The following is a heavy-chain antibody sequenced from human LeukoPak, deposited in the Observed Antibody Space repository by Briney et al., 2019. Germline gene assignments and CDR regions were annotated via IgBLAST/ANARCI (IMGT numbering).Heavy chain of an antibody. D-gene: IGHD3-3*01. CDR1: GGSISSYY. Sequence: SETLSLTCTVSGGSISSYYWSWIRQPAGKGLEWIGRIYTSGSTNYNPSLKSRVTMSVDTSKNQFSLKLSSVTAADTAVYYCARYGIVTYYDFWSGYYWFDPWGQGTLVTVSS. V-gene: IGHV4-4*07. CDR2: IYTSGST. J-gene: IGHJ5*02. CDR3: ARYGIVTYYDFWSGYYWFDP.